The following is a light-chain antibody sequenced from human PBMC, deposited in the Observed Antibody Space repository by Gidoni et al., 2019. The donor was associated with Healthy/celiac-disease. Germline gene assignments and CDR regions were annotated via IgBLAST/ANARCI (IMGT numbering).Light chain of an antibody. CDR2: YDD. CDR1: SSNIGNNA. J-gene: IGLJ2*01. V-gene: IGLV1-36*01. Sequence: HSALTQPPSVSDAPRQRVTISCSGSSSNIGNNAVNWYQQPPGKAPKLLIYYDDLLPSGVSDRFSGSKSGTSASLAISGLQSEDEADYYCAAWDDSLNGVVFGGGTKLTVL. CDR3: AAWDDSLNGVV.